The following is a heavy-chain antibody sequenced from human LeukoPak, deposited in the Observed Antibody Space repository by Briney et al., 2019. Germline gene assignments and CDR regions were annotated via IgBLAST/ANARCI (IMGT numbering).Heavy chain of an antibody. J-gene: IGHJ6*02. CDR3: ARATWPTPYYYYGMDV. Sequence: GASVKVSCKASRGTFSSYAISWVRQAPGQGLEWMGGIIPIFGTANYAQKFQGRVTITADESTSTAYMELSSLRSEDTAVYYCARATWPTPYYYYGMDVWGQGTTVTVSS. CDR1: RGTFSSYA. D-gene: IGHD2-15*01. V-gene: IGHV1-69*01. CDR2: IIPIFGTA.